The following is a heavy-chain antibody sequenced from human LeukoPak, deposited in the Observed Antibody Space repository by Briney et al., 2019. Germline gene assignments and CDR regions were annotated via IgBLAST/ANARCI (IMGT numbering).Heavy chain of an antibody. CDR3: ARDLRSSYYYVFDY. J-gene: IGHJ4*02. V-gene: IGHV1-18*01. D-gene: IGHD3-22*01. CDR1: GYTFTGFV. Sequence: ASVKVSCKASGYTFTGFVISWVRQAPGQGLEWMGWISAYNGNTNYTQKLQGRVTMTTDTSTSTAYMELRSLRPDDTAVYYCARDLRSSYYYVFDYWGQGTLVTVSS. CDR2: ISAYNGNT.